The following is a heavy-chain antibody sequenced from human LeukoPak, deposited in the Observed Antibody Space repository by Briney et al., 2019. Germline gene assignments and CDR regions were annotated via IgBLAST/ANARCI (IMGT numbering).Heavy chain of an antibody. D-gene: IGHD3-3*01. Sequence: ASVKVSCEASGYTFTGYYMHWVRQAPGQGLEWMGWINPNSGGTNYAQKFQGRVTMTRDTSISTAYMELSRLRSDDTAVYYCARGRLVYDFWSAYYWFDPWGQAALLAVSS. V-gene: IGHV1-2*02. J-gene: IGHJ5*02. CDR2: INPNSGGT. CDR1: GYTFTGYY. CDR3: ARGRLVYDFWSAYYWFDP.